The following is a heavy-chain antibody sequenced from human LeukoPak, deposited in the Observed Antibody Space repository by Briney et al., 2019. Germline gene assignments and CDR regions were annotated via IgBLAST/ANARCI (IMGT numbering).Heavy chain of an antibody. Sequence: PGGSLRLSCAASGFTFSSYEMNWVRQAPGKGLEWVSYISSSGSTIYYADSVKGRFTISRDNAENSLYLQMNSLRAEDTAVYYCARDWGTSSFDYWGQGTLVTVSS. CDR1: GFTFSSYE. CDR3: ARDWGTSSFDY. V-gene: IGHV3-48*03. D-gene: IGHD1-7*01. J-gene: IGHJ4*02. CDR2: ISSSGSTI.